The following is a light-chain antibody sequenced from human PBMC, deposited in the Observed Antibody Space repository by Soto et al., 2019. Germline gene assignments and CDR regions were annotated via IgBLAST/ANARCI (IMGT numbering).Light chain of an antibody. CDR1: SSDFGGYNY. CDR3: CSYAGTSYV. J-gene: IGLJ1*01. Sequence: QSALTQPRSVCGSPGQSVTISCTGTSSDFGGYNYVSWYQHHPGKAPKLRIYDFSERPSGVPDRFSGSKSGNTASLTISGLQAEDEADYDCCSYAGTSYVFGSGRKGTVL. CDR2: DFS. V-gene: IGLV2-11*01.